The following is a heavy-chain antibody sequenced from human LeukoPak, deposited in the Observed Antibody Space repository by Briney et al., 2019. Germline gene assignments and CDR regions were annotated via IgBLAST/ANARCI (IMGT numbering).Heavy chain of an antibody. CDR2: INRDGSRT. V-gene: IGHV3-74*01. J-gene: IGHJ3*02. CDR1: GFTFSSYW. CDR3: ARDSNSDAFDI. D-gene: IGHD4-23*01. Sequence: QPGGSLRLSCAASGFTFSSYWMHWVRQAPGKGLVWVSRINRDGSRTTYVDSVKGRFTISRDNAKNTLYLQMNSLRAEDTAVYYCARDSNSDAFDIWGQGTMFTVSS.